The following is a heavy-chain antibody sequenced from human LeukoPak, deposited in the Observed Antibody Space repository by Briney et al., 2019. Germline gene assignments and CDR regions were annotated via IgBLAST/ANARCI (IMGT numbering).Heavy chain of an antibody. J-gene: IGHJ4*02. CDR3: AREGSGYYFDY. Sequence: PGGSLRLSCAASGFTFSSYWMSWVRQAPGKGLEWVANIKQDGSEKYYVDSVKGRFTISRDNAKNSLYLQMSSLRAEDTAVYYCAREGSGYYFDYWGQGTLVTVSS. CDR2: IKQDGSEK. V-gene: IGHV3-7*01. CDR1: GFTFSSYW. D-gene: IGHD3-22*01.